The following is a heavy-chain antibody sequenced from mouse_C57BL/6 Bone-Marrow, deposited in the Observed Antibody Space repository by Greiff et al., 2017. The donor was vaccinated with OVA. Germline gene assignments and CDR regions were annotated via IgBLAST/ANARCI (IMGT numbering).Heavy chain of an antibody. V-gene: IGHV8-12*01. D-gene: IGHD1-1*01. CDR1: WFSLSTSGMG. CDR2: IYWDDDQ. Sequence: QVTLKVSGPGILQSSQTLSLTCSFSWFSLSTSGMGVSWIRQPSGKGLEWLAHIYWDDDQRSNPSLKSRLTISKDTSRNQVVLKITSVDTADTATYYCARSSILLRYYAMDYWGQGTSVTVSS. CDR3: ARSSILLRYYAMDY. J-gene: IGHJ4*01.